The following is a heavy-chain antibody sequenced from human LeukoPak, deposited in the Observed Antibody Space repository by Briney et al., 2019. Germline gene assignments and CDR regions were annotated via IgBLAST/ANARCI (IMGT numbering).Heavy chain of an antibody. Sequence: PGGSLRLSCAASGFTFSSNYMSWVRQAPGKGLEWGSVIYSGGSTYYSDSVTGRFTISRDNSKNTLYLQMNSLRAEDTAVYYCARGRSSGYSYYFDYWGQGTLVTVSS. CDR2: IYSGGST. CDR3: ARGRSSGYSYYFDY. CDR1: GFTFSSNY. V-gene: IGHV3-66*02. J-gene: IGHJ4*02. D-gene: IGHD3-22*01.